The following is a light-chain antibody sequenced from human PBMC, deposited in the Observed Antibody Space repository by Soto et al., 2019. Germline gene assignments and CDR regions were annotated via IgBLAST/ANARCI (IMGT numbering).Light chain of an antibody. Sequence: AIQMTQSPSSLSASVGDRVTITCRASHGIRNELGWYQQRPGKAPKLLIYAASTLESGVPSRFSASGSGTDFTLTISSLRPEDFATYYCLQDSNYPRTFGQGTKVEIK. V-gene: IGKV1-6*01. CDR2: AAS. J-gene: IGKJ1*01. CDR3: LQDSNYPRT. CDR1: HGIRNE.